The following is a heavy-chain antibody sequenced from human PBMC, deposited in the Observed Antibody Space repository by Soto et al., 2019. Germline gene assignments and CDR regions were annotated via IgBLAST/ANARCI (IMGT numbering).Heavy chain of an antibody. CDR3: ARESGRYYDSSGHLPDNWFDP. D-gene: IGHD3-22*01. J-gene: IGHJ5*02. Sequence: SVKVSCKASGYTFTSYGISWVRQAPGQGVEWMGWIIAYNGNTNYAQKLQGRVTMTTDTSTGTAYMELRSLRSDDTAVYYCARESGRYYDSSGHLPDNWFDPWGQGTLVTVSS. CDR2: IIAYNGNT. V-gene: IGHV1-18*01. CDR1: GYTFTSYG.